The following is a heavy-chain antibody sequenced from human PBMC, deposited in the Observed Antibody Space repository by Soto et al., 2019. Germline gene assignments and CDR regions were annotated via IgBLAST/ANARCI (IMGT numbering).Heavy chain of an antibody. J-gene: IGHJ1*01. D-gene: IGHD2-15*01. Sequence: ASETLSLTCTVSGGSISSGDYYWSWIRQPPGKGLEWIGYIYYSGSTYYNPSLKSRVTISVDTSKNQFSLKLSSVTAADTAVYYCARAWSGYCSGGSCPPGPEYFQHWGQGTLVTVSS. CDR1: GGSISSGDYY. CDR3: ARAWSGYCSGGSCPPGPEYFQH. V-gene: IGHV4-30-4*01. CDR2: IYYSGST.